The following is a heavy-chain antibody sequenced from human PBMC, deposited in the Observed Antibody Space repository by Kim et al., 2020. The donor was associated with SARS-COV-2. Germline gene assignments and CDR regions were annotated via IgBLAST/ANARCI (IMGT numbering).Heavy chain of an antibody. D-gene: IGHD6-13*01. CDR3: AKEDAGRTIAGAGVFFVYGMDD. Sequence: GGSLRLSCAASGFTFGDYAMHWVRQAPGKGLEWVSGIRWDSGSIGYVDSVKGRFTISRDNAKNSLYLQMNSLRVEDTALYYCAKEDAGRTIAGAGVFFVYGMDDWGQGTPVTVSS. V-gene: IGHV3-9*01. CDR1: GFTFGDYA. J-gene: IGHJ6*02. CDR2: IRWDSGSI.